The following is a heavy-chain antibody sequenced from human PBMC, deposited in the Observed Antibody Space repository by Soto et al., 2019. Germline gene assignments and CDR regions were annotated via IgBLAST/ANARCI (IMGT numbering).Heavy chain of an antibody. CDR2: ISPMFGAA. D-gene: IGHD3-10*01. CDR1: GGTFNTYA. V-gene: IGHV1-69*19. Sequence: QVQLVQSGAAMKKPGSSVKVSCQASGGTFNTYAMNWVRQAPGHGPEWMGDISPMFGAANYAPKFQGRVTITADESTGTSYMQLSSLTSEYTALYFCAREVQVHTPAFVYWGQGTLVTVSS. CDR3: AREVQVHTPAFVY. J-gene: IGHJ4*02.